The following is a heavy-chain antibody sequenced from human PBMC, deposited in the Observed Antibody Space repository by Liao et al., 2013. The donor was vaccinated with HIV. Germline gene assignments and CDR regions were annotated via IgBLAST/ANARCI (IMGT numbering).Heavy chain of an antibody. J-gene: IGHJ4*02. CDR2: INHSGST. CDR1: GGSFSGYY. Sequence: QVQLQQWGAGLLKPSETLSLTCAVYGGSFSGYYWSWIRRPPGKGLEWIGEINHSGSTNYNPSLKSRVTISLDTSKNQFSLKLSSVTAADTAVYYCARGRTVATTPLAYWGQGTLVTVSS. D-gene: IGHD5-12*01. CDR3: ARGRTVATTPLAY. V-gene: IGHV4-34*01.